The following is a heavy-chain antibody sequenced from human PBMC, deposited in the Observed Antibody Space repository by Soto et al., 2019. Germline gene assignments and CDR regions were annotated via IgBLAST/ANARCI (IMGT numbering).Heavy chain of an antibody. CDR2: FYYGGTT. V-gene: IGHV4-39*01. J-gene: IGHJ6*02. CDR3: ARHMGTDVYYYYGMDV. Sequence: PSETLSLTCTVSGGSISSSFYSWGWIRQPPGKGLEWIGSFYYGGTTYYNPSLKSRVTISVDTSRNQFSLKLTSVTAADTAVYYCARHMGTDVYYYYGMDVWGQGTRVTVSS. CDR1: GGSISSSFYS. D-gene: IGHD7-27*01.